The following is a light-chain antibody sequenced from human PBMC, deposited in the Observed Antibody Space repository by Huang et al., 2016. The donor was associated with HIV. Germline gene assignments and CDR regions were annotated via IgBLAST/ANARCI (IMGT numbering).Light chain of an antibody. CDR1: QSVSSN. CDR2: GAS. CDR3: QQYNDWPPVT. Sequence: EIVMTQSPATLSVSPGETATLSCRASQSVSSNLAWYQQKPGQAPRLLLYGASTRATVFPARFSGSGSGTEFTLTISSLQSEDFAVYYCQQYNDWPPVTFGGGTKVEIK. J-gene: IGKJ4*01. V-gene: IGKV3-15*01.